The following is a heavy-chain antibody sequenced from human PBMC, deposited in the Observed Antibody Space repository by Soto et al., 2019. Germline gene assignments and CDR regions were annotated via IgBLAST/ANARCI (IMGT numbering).Heavy chain of an antibody. CDR2: ISYDGSNK. V-gene: IGHV3-30-3*01. J-gene: IGHJ4*02. Sequence: GGSLRLSCAVSGVTFSSYAMHWVRQAPGKGLEWVAVISYDGSNKYYADSVKGRFTISRDNSKNTLYLQMNSLRAEDTAVYYCARGLAGHLDFWGQGTLVTVSS. CDR3: ARGLAGHLDF. CDR1: GVTFSSYA. D-gene: IGHD6-19*01.